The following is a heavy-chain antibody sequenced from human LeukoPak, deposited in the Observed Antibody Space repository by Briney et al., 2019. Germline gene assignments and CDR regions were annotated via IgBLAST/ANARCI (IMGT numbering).Heavy chain of an antibody. V-gene: IGHV3-53*01. Sequence: AGGSLRLSCAASGFTVSSNYMSWVRQAPGKGLEWVSVIYSGGSTYYADSVKGRFAISRDNSKNTLYLQMNSLRAEDTAVYYCAKDQGGNFDYWGQGTLVTVSS. D-gene: IGHD1-1*01. CDR3: AKDQGGNFDY. CDR1: GFTVSSNY. CDR2: IYSGGST. J-gene: IGHJ4*02.